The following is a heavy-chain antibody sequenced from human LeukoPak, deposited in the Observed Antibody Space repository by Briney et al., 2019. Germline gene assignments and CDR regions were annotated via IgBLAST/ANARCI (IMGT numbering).Heavy chain of an antibody. J-gene: IGHJ5*02. CDR2: INPSGGST. Sequence: ASVKVSCKASGYTFTSYYMHWVRQAPGQGLEWMGIINPSGGSTSYAQKFQGRVTMTRDTSVSTAYMELSRLRSDDTAVYYCARVTIAYNWFDPWGQGTLVTVSS. CDR3: ARVTIAYNWFDP. CDR1: GYTFTSYY. D-gene: IGHD3-10*01. V-gene: IGHV1-46*01.